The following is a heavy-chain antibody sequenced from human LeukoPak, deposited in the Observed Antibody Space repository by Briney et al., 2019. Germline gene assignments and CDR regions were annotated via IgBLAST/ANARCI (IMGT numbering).Heavy chain of an antibody. D-gene: IGHD3-10*01. CDR1: GGTFSSYA. V-gene: IGHV1-46*01. Sequence: GSSVKVSCKASGGTFSSYAISWVRQAPGQGLEWMGIINPSGGSTSYAQKFQGRVTMTRDMSTSTVYMELSSLRSEDTAVYYCAREVVRGVIAYWGQGTLVTVSS. CDR2: INPSGGST. CDR3: AREVVRGVIAY. J-gene: IGHJ4*02.